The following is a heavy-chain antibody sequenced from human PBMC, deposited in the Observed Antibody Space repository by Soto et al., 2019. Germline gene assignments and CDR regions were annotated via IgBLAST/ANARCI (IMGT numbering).Heavy chain of an antibody. D-gene: IGHD3-9*01. V-gene: IGHV4-59*08. CDR3: ARTVLGPDLLADSFVDYYYYMDV. CDR1: VGSISNFY. Sequence: PSETLSLTCTVSVGSISNFYWSWIRQPPGKGLEWIGYAYYTGSTSYNPSLKRRVTFSADSSRGQFSLRLNSVTAADTAVYYCARTVLGPDLLADSFVDYYYYMDVWGQGTTVTVSS. CDR2: AYYTGST. J-gene: IGHJ6*03.